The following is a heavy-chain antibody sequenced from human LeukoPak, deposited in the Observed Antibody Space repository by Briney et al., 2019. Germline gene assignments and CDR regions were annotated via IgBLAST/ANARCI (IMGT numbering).Heavy chain of an antibody. CDR2: ISGSGGST. CDR1: GFTFSSYA. D-gene: IGHD3-3*01. CDR3: ANDAYFGVVPQGTDV. V-gene: IGHV3-23*01. Sequence: GGSLRLSCAASGFTFSSYAMSWVRQAPGKGLEWVSAISGSGGSTYYADSVKGRFTISRDNSKNTLYLQMNSLRAEDTAVYYCANDAYFGVVPQGTDVWGQGTTVTVSS. J-gene: IGHJ6*02.